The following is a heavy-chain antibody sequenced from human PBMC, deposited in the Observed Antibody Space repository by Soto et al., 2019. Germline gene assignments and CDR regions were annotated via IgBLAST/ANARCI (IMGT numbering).Heavy chain of an antibody. J-gene: IGHJ6*02. D-gene: IGHD4-4*01. CDR3: AKEWYSNYARPYGMDV. CDR1: GFKFSSYG. CDR2: ISYDGSNK. V-gene: IGHV3-30*18. Sequence: GGSLRLSCAASGFKFSSYGMHWVRQAPGQGLEWVAVISYDGSNKYYADSVKGRFTISRDNSKNTLYLQMNSLRAEETAVYYCAKEWYSNYARPYGMDVWGQGTTVTVSS.